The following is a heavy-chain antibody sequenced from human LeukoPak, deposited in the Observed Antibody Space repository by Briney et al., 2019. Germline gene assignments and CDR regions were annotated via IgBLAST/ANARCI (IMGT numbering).Heavy chain of an antibody. CDR2: ISWNSGSI. V-gene: IGHV3-9*03. Sequence: GRSLRPSCAASGFTFDDYAMHWVRQAPGKGLEWVSGISWNSGSIGYADSVKGRFTISRDNAKNSLYLQMSSLRAEDMALYYCAKAGLNGDYVDYWGQGTLVTVSS. D-gene: IGHD4-17*01. J-gene: IGHJ4*02. CDR1: GFTFDDYA. CDR3: AKAGLNGDYVDY.